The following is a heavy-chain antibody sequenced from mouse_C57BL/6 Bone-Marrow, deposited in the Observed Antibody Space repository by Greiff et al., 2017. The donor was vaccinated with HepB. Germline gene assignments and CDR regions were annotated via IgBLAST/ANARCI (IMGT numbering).Heavy chain of an antibody. CDR1: GFSFNTYA. CDR2: IRSKSNNYAT. CDR3: VSTTTVGDDYAMDY. V-gene: IGHV10-1*01. J-gene: IGHJ4*01. Sequence: EVKLVESGGGLVQPKGSLKLSCAASGFSFNTYAMNWVRQAPGKGLEWVARIRSKSNNYATYYADSVKDRFTISRDDSESMLYLQMNNLKTEDTAMYYCVSTTTVGDDYAMDYWGQGTSVTVSS. D-gene: IGHD1-1*01.